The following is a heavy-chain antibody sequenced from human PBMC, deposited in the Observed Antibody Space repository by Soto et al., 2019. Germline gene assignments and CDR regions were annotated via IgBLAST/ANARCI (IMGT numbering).Heavy chain of an antibody. V-gene: IGHV3-23*01. CDR2: IDGSGGIT. Sequence: GGSLRLSCAASGFTFGTTDMSWVRQAPGEGLEWVSTIDGSGGITYYADSVKGRFTISRDNSRNTVYLQMNSLRGDDTALYYCVKNSGWFNTWGQGALVTAPQ. CDR1: GFTFGTTD. D-gene: IGHD3-10*01. J-gene: IGHJ5*02. CDR3: VKNSGWFNT.